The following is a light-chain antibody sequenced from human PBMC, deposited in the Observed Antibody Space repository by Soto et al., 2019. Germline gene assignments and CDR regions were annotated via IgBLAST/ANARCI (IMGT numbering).Light chain of an antibody. Sequence: DIQMTQSPSSLSASVGDRVTITCRASQGITNYLAWYQQKPGKVPKLLIYAASTLQVGVPSRFTVSGSGTDFTLTISSLQPEDVATFYCQNYNNAPLTLGPGTKVDI. J-gene: IGKJ3*01. CDR3: QNYNNAPLT. CDR1: QGITNY. V-gene: IGKV1-27*01. CDR2: AAS.